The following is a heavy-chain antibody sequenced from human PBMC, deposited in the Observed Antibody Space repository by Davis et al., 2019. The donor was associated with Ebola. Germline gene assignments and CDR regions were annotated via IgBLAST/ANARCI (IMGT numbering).Heavy chain of an antibody. V-gene: IGHV1-46*03. J-gene: IGHJ3*02. CDR3: TTPGGQDSGYDVFDI. D-gene: IGHD5-12*01. CDR2: INPNDGRT. Sequence: ASVKVSCKASGYTFTNYYMHWVRHAPGQGLEWMGMINPNDGRTIYAPKSPGRVTVTRDTSTTTVYMDLSSLRSEDTALYYCTTPGGQDSGYDVFDIWGQGTMVTVSS. CDR1: GYTFTNYY.